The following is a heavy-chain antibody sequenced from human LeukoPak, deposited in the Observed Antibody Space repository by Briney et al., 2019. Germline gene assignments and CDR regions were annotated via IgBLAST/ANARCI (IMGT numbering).Heavy chain of an antibody. Sequence: PGGSLRLSCAASGFTFSSYAMSWVRQAPGKGLEWVSAISVSGGSTYYADSVKGRFTISRDNSKNTLYLQMNSLTVEDTAVYYCAKKVTGSYNNPLDYWGQGTLVTVSS. V-gene: IGHV3-23*01. J-gene: IGHJ4*02. D-gene: IGHD3-10*01. CDR2: ISVSGGST. CDR1: GFTFSSYA. CDR3: AKKVTGSYNNPLDY.